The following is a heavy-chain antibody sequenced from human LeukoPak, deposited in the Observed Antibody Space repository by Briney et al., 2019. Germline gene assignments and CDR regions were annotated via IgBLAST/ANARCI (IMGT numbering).Heavy chain of an antibody. Sequence: PSETLSLTCTVSGGSISSSSYYWGWIRQPPGKGLEWIGSIYYSGSTYYNPSLKSRVTISVDTSKNQFSLKLSSVTAADTAVYYCARGRDYGDYAPYYYYYYMDVWGKGTTVTVSS. J-gene: IGHJ6*03. V-gene: IGHV4-39*07. CDR1: GGSISSSSYY. D-gene: IGHD4-17*01. CDR2: IYYSGST. CDR3: ARGRDYGDYAPYYYYYYMDV.